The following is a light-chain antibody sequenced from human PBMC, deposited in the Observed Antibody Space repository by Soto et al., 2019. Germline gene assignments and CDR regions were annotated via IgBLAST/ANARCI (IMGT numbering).Light chain of an antibody. Sequence: EIVMTQSPATLSVSAGERATLSCRASQSVSSNLAWYQQKPGQAPRLLIYGASTRATGIPARFSGSGSGTECTLTISSLQSEDFAVYYCQQDNNWPPLFAFGPGTKVDIK. CDR2: GAS. CDR1: QSVSSN. CDR3: QQDNNWPPLFA. V-gene: IGKV3-15*01. J-gene: IGKJ3*01.